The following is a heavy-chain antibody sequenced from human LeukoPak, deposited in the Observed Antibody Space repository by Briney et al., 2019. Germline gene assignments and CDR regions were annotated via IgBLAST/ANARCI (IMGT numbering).Heavy chain of an antibody. CDR1: GGSISSYY. D-gene: IGHD1-26*01. V-gene: IGHV4-34*01. Sequence: PSETLSLTCTVSGGSISSYYWSWIRQPPGKGLEWIGEINHSGSTNYNPSLKSRVTISVGTSKNQFSLKLSSVTAADTAVYYCARARHSGSSLSFDYWGQGTLVTVSS. CDR2: INHSGST. CDR3: ARARHSGSSLSFDY. J-gene: IGHJ4*02.